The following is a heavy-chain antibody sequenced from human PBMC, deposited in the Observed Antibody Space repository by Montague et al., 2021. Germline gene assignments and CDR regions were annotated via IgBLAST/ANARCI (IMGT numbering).Heavy chain of an antibody. CDR1: GGSFSGHY. CDR3: ARYLHTSKYSGSHYRSRPCGMDV. V-gene: IGHV4-34*01. J-gene: IGHJ6*02. D-gene: IGHD1-26*01. Sequence: SETLSHTCAVYGGSFSGHYWSWIRQPPGKGLEWIGEINHSGSTNYNPSLKSRVTMSVDTSKNQFSLNLSSVTAADTAVYYCARYLHTSKYSGSHYRSRPCGMDVWGQGTTVPVSS. CDR2: INHSGST.